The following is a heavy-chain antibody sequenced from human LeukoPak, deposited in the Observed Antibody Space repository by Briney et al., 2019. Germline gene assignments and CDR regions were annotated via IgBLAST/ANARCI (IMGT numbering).Heavy chain of an antibody. CDR2: IYYSGST. Sequence: KPSETLPLTCTVSGGSIGSYYWSWIRQPPGKGLEWIGYIYYSGSTNYNPSLKSRVTISVDTSKNQFSLKLSSVTAADTAVYYCARTDRKYSSGWYLDYWGQGTLVTVSS. J-gene: IGHJ4*02. V-gene: IGHV4-59*01. CDR3: ARTDRKYSSGWYLDY. D-gene: IGHD6-19*01. CDR1: GGSIGSYY.